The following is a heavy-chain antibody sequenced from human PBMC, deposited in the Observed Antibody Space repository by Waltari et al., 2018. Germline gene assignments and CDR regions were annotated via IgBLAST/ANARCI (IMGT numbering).Heavy chain of an antibody. J-gene: IGHJ4*01. V-gene: IGHV3-23*01. CDR1: GFDFSNYG. D-gene: IGHD6-6*01. CDR3: ASLVGTDSRSSDFDFDH. CDR2: IGGNGVTR. Sequence: EVRLLESGGGLVQPGGSLRLSCAASGFDFSNYGMHWVRQAPGKGLGWISGIGGNGVTRYYADSAKGRFTISRDNSKNTLYGQMNSLRAEDTAVYYCASLVGTDSRSSDFDFDHWGQGTLVTVS.